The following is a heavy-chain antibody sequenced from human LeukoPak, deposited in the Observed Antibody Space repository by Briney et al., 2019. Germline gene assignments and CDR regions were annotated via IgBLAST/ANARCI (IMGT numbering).Heavy chain of an antibody. CDR1: GGSISSYY. CDR3: ARDLYYDSSGYDPFDI. Sequence: ASETLSLTCTVSGGSISSYYWSWIRQPPGKGLEWIGYIYYSGSTNYNPSLKSRVTISVDTSKNQFSLKLSSVTAADTAVYYCARDLYYDSSGYDPFDIWGQGTMVTVSS. V-gene: IGHV4-59*01. J-gene: IGHJ3*02. CDR2: IYYSGST. D-gene: IGHD3-22*01.